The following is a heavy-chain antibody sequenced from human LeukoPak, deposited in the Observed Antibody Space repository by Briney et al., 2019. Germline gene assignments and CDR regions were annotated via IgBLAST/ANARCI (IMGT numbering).Heavy chain of an antibody. J-gene: IGHJ5*02. CDR3: TREPLP. CDR1: GGSINNYY. CDR2: FYGSGSA. Sequence: SETLSLTCTVSGGSINNYYWSWIRQPAGKGLEWIGRFYGSGSASYNPSLKSRVTMSVDTSKNQFSLKLTSLTAADTAVYYCTREPLPWGQGTLVTVSS. V-gene: IGHV4-4*07.